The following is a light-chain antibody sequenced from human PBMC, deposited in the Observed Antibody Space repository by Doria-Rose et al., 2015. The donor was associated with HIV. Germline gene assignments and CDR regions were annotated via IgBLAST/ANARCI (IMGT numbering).Light chain of an antibody. CDR1: QSLLYTSKNY. Sequence: TQSPESLGMSPGERATLNCKSNQSLLYTSKNYLAWYQQKPGQPPNLLIYWASTRQSGVPARFSGSGSGTDFTLTISSLEAEDVAVYYCQQYYDTPSFGPGTTVDIK. CDR3: QQYYDTPS. J-gene: IGKJ3*01. CDR2: WAS. V-gene: IGKV4-1*01.